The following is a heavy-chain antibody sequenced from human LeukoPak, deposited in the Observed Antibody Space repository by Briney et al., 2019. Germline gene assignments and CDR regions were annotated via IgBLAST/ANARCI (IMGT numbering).Heavy chain of an antibody. CDR2: IRYDGSNK. Sequence: GGSLRLSCAASGLTFSSYGMHWVRQAPGKGLEWVAFIRYDGSNKYYADSVKGRFTISRDNSKNTLYLQMNSLRAEDTAVYYCAKDGASYSSGWFDFDYWGQGTLVTVSS. CDR3: AKDGASYSSGWFDFDY. CDR1: GLTFSSYG. J-gene: IGHJ4*02. V-gene: IGHV3-30*02. D-gene: IGHD6-19*01.